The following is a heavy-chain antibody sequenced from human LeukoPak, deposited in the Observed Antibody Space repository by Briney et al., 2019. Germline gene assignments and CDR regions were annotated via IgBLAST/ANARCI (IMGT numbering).Heavy chain of an antibody. Sequence: GGSLRLSCEASGFTFSSYALHWVRQAPGKGLEFVSAITGSGDSTYYANSVKGRFTISRDNSKNTLYLQMGSLRAEDMAVYYCARASDPWLQLTWGQGTPVTVSS. J-gene: IGHJ5*02. D-gene: IGHD5-24*01. CDR2: ITGSGDST. CDR1: GFTFSSYA. CDR3: ARASDPWLQLT. V-gene: IGHV3-64*01.